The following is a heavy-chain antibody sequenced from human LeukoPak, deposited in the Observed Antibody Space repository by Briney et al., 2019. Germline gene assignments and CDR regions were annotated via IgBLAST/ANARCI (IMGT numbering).Heavy chain of an antibody. D-gene: IGHD2-2*01. Sequence: GGSLRLSCAASRFTFSNYAMSWVRQAAGKGLEWVSGITSSHSTFYADSVKGRFTISRDNSKNTVYLQMNSLRAEDTAVYYCAKDYPECTGTTCSGEAFFDYWGQGTLVTVSS. CDR3: AKDYPECTGTTCSGEAFFDY. CDR1: RFTFSNYA. J-gene: IGHJ4*02. CDR2: ITSSHST. V-gene: IGHV3-23*01.